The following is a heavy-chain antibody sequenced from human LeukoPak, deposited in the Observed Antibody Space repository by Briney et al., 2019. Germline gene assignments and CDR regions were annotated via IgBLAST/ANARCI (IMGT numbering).Heavy chain of an antibody. CDR3: AKDRSALDY. CDR2: IRNDGSNK. D-gene: IGHD6-19*01. J-gene: IGHJ4*02. V-gene: IGHV3-30*02. Sequence: GGSLRLSCAASGFTFSSYGMHWVRQAPGKGLEWVAFIRNDGSNKYYADSVKGRFTISRDNSKNTLYLQMNSLRAEDTAVYYCAKDRSALDYWGQGTLVTVSS. CDR1: GFTFSSYG.